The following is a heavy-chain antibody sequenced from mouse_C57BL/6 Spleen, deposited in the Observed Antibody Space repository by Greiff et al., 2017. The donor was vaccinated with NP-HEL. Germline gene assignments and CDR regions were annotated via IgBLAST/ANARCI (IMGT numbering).Heavy chain of an antibody. D-gene: IGHD1-1*01. CDR1: GYTFTSYW. Sequence: QVQLQQPGAELVMPGASVKLSCKASGYTFTSYWMHWVKQRPGQGLEWIGEIDPSDSYTNYNQKFKGKSTLTVDKSSSTAYMQLSSLTSEDSAVYYCARGITTVDWYFDVWGTGTTVTVSS. CDR3: ARGITTVDWYFDV. CDR2: IDPSDSYT. J-gene: IGHJ1*03. V-gene: IGHV1-69*01.